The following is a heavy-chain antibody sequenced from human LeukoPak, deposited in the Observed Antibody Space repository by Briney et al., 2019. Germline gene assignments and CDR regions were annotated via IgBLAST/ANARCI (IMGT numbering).Heavy chain of an antibody. D-gene: IGHD2-2*01. CDR3: AREGASWGFT. CDR2: IHSSGGT. V-gene: IGHV4-61*02. J-gene: IGHJ5*02. Sequence: SQTLSLTCTVSGDSISSGRYYWSWIRQPAGKGLEWIGRIHSSGGTEYYPSLKRRVTISVDTAKNQFSLKLTSVTAADTAVYYCAREGASWGFTWGQGTLVTVSS. CDR1: GDSISSGRYY.